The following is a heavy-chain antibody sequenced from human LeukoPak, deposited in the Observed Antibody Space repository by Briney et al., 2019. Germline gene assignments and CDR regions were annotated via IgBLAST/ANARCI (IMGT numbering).Heavy chain of an antibody. CDR1: GFTFSSYS. Sequence: PGGSLRLSCAASGFTFSSYSMNWVRQAPGKGLEWVANMNEDGSEKDYVDSVKGRFTISRDNARKSLYLQMSSLRAEDTAVYYCATYSHWVAGDVWGQGTTVTVSS. D-gene: IGHD3-16*01. CDR3: ATYSHWVAGDV. V-gene: IGHV3-7*01. J-gene: IGHJ6*02. CDR2: MNEDGSEK.